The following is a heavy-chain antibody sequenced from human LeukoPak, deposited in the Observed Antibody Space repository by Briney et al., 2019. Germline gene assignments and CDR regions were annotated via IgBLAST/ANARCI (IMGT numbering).Heavy chain of an antibody. V-gene: IGHV4-4*07. J-gene: IGHJ4*02. D-gene: IGHD6-13*01. CDR3: ARDGKQQLVVQ. CDR1: GGSISGYY. Sequence: PSETLSLTCTVSGGSISGYYWSWIRQPAGKGLEWIGRIYTSGSTDYNPSLKSRVTMSVDTSKNQFSLKLSSVTAADTAVYYCARDGKQQLVVQWGQGTLVTVSS. CDR2: IYTSGST.